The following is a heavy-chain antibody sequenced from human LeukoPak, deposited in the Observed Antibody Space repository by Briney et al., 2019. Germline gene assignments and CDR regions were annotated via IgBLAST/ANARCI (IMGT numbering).Heavy chain of an antibody. D-gene: IGHD3-22*01. Sequence: PSETLSLTCAAYGGSFSGYYWSWLRQPPGKGLEWIGEINHSGSTNYNPSLKSRVTISVDTSKNQFSLKLSSVTAADTAVYYCARGRDYYDSSALSYWGQGTLVTVSS. J-gene: IGHJ4*02. CDR3: ARGRDYYDSSALSY. V-gene: IGHV4-34*01. CDR2: INHSGST. CDR1: GGSFSGYY.